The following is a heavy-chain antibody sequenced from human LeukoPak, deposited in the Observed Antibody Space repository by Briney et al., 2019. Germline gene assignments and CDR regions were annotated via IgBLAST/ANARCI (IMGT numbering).Heavy chain of an antibody. CDR2: IIPIFGTA. CDR3: ARLRATTPDFDY. V-gene: IGHV1-69*13. J-gene: IGHJ4*02. CDR1: GYTFTSYA. Sequence: SVKVSCKASGYTFTSYAMNWVRQAPGQGLEWMGGIIPIFGTANYAQKFQGRVTITADESTSTAYMELSSLRSEDTAVYYCARLRATTPDFDYWGQGTLVTVSS. D-gene: IGHD1-26*01.